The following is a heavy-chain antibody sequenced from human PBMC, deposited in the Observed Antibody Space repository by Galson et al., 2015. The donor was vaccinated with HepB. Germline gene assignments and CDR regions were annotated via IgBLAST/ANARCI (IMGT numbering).Heavy chain of an antibody. CDR2: INAGNGNT. Sequence: SVKVSCKASGYTFTSYAMHWVRQAPGQRLKWMGWINAGNGNTKYSQKFQGRVTITRDTSASTAYMELSSLRSEDTAVYYCAREGAGGYSYGHFDYWGQGTLVTVSS. CDR1: GYTFTSYA. J-gene: IGHJ4*02. CDR3: AREGAGGYSYGHFDY. D-gene: IGHD5-18*01. V-gene: IGHV1-3*01.